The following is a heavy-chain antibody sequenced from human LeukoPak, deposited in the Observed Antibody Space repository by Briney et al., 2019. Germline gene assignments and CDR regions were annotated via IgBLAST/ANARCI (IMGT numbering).Heavy chain of an antibody. J-gene: IGHJ5*01. CDR2: TYYRSKWYN. V-gene: IGHV6-1*01. CDR3: ARQNGWFDS. D-gene: IGHD1-1*01. Sequence: SQTLSLTCAISGDSVFSNSVAWNWIRQSPSRGLEWLERTYYRSKWYNDYALSVKNRMTINPDTSKNQFSLQLKSVTPEDTALYYCARQNGWFDSWGQGTLVTVSP. CDR1: GDSVFSNSVA.